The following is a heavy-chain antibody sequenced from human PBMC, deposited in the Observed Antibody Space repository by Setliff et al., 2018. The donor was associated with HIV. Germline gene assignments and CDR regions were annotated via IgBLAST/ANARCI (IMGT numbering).Heavy chain of an antibody. CDR3: ARSDQYGSGTSLPFDCFDL. J-gene: IGHJ3*01. V-gene: IGHV4-39*01. Sequence: SETLSLTCTVSGGSINNNNFYWGWIRQPPGKGPEWIGSIYYTGSTYYTPSLKSRVTISVDTSKSQFSLKLSSVTAADTALYYCARSDQYGSGTSLPFDCFDLWGLGTMVTVSS. CDR1: GGSINNNNFY. D-gene: IGHD3-10*01. CDR2: IYYTGST.